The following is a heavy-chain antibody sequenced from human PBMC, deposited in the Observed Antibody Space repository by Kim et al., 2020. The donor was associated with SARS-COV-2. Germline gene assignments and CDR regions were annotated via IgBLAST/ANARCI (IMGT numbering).Heavy chain of an antibody. V-gene: IGHV3-23*01. Sequence: ADSVNGRFTVSRDNAKNTLYLQMDNLRVEDTALYYCAKDHESSGWPTFDYWGQGTRVTVSS. CDR3: AKDHESSGWPTFDY. J-gene: IGHJ4*02. D-gene: IGHD6-19*01.